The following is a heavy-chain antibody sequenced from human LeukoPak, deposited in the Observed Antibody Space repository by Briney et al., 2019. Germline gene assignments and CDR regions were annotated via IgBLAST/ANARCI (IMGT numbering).Heavy chain of an antibody. CDR1: GDSISSGNYY. CDR3: ARGKEVITMLRGLKPGYYFDY. V-gene: IGHV4-61*01. Sequence: TSETLSLTCTVSGDSISSGNYYWSWIRQPPGKGLEWIGYIHYSGSTKYKSSLKSRVTISVDTSKNQFSLKLNSVTAADTAVYYCARGKEVITMLRGLKPGYYFDYWGQGTLVTVSS. D-gene: IGHD3-10*01. CDR2: IHYSGST. J-gene: IGHJ4*02.